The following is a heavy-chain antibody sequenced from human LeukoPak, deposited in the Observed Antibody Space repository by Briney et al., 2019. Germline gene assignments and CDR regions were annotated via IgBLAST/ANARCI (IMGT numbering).Heavy chain of an antibody. Sequence: GGSLRLSCAASEFALSSYSMNWFRHAPGGGLEWVASITSGSKYIFYADSVRGRFTTSRDNAENSLFLHMKSLRADDTGVYFCARDEETVAGRNGFDVWGQGTLVTVSS. D-gene: IGHD6-19*01. CDR3: ARDEETVAGRNGFDV. V-gene: IGHV3-21*01. CDR1: EFALSSYS. J-gene: IGHJ4*02. CDR2: ITSGSKYI.